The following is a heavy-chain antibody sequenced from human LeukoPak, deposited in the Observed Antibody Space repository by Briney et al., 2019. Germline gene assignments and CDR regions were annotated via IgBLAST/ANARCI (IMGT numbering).Heavy chain of an antibody. CDR1: GGSISSGDYY. Sequence: SETLSLTCTVSGGSISSGDYYWSWIRQPPGKGLEWIGYIYYSGSTYHNPSLKSRVTISVDTSKNQFSLKLSSVTAADTAVYYCARGGYSYGSSPWFDPWGQGTLVTVSS. CDR2: IYYSGST. V-gene: IGHV4-30-4*08. J-gene: IGHJ5*02. CDR3: ARGGYSYGSSPWFDP. D-gene: IGHD5-18*01.